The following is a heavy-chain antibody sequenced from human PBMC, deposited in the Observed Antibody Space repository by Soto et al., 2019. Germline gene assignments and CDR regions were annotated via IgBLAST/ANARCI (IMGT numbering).Heavy chain of an antibody. CDR3: ARQASYWHGGGGWFDP. J-gene: IGHJ5*02. V-gene: IGHV3-13*01. CDR1: GFTFSAYD. CDR2: IGTQHDT. D-gene: IGHD2-8*02. Sequence: EVQLVESGGGLVQPGGSLRLSCAASGFTFSAYDMHWVRQATGKGLEWVSAIGTQHDTYYPDSVKGRFTISRENAKNFLYLQMDSRRAGDTGVYYCARQASYWHGGGGWFDPWGQGTLVTVSS.